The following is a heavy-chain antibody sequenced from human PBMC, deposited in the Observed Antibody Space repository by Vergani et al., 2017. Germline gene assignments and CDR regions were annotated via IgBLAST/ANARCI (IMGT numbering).Heavy chain of an antibody. V-gene: IGHV1-8*03. CDR3: ARGLSGYCSGDKCHIHPWFDS. D-gene: IGHD2-15*01. J-gene: IGHJ5*01. CDR1: GYTFTNYD. CDR2: MNPISGNT. Sequence: QVQLVQSGTEVKKPGASVKVSCKASGYTFTNYDINWVRRATGQGLEWMGWMNPISGNTGFAQKFRGRVTITRDTSISTAYMELSSLRSEDTAIYYCARGLSGYCSGDKCHIHPWFDSWGPGTLVTVSS.